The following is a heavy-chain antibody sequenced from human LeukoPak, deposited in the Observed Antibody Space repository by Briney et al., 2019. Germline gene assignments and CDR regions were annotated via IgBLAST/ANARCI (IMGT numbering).Heavy chain of an antibody. CDR3: ARGGTRITIVGVVINDFDY. D-gene: IGHD3-3*01. CDR2: IYHSGNT. Sequence: PSQTLSLTCTVSGGSISSGDYYWSWIRQPPGKGLEWIGYIYHSGNTYYNPSLKSRLTISVDTPRNQFSLKLRSVTAADTAVYYCARGGTRITIVGVVINDFDYWGQGTLITVSS. CDR1: GGSISSGDYY. V-gene: IGHV4-30-4*08. J-gene: IGHJ4*02.